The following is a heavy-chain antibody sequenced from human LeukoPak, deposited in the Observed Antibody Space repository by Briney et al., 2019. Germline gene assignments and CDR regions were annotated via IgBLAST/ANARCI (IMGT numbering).Heavy chain of an antibody. Sequence: ASVKVSCKASGYTFTGYYRHWVRQAPGQGLEWMGWINPNSGGTNYAQKFQGRVTMTRDTSISTAYMELSRLRSDDTAVYYCARSLPDYYYYGMDVWGQGTTVTVSS. V-gene: IGHV1-2*02. CDR1: GYTFTGYY. CDR2: INPNSGGT. CDR3: ARSLPDYYYYGMDV. J-gene: IGHJ6*02.